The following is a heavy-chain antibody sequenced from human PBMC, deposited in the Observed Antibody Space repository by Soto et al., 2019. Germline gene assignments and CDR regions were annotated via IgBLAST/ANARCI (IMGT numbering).Heavy chain of an antibody. CDR1: GGSISTYY. CDR2: IYYSGGT. CDR3: ARTTYLRYSSSWYGFDY. J-gene: IGHJ4*02. D-gene: IGHD6-13*01. Sequence: PSETLSLTCTVSGGSISTYYWSWIRQPPGKGLEWIGFIYYSGGTSYNTSLKGRVTISLDTSKTQFSLKLSSVTAADTAMYYCARTTYLRYSSSWYGFDYWGQGTLVTVSS. V-gene: IGHV4-59*01.